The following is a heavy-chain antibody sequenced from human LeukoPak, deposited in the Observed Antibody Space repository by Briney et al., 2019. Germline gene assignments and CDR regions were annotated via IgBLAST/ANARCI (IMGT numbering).Heavy chain of an antibody. Sequence: SQTLSLTCTVSGGSISSGGYYWSWIRQPPGKGLEWIGYIYHSGSTYYNPSLKSRVTISVDRSKNQFSLKLSSVTAADTAVYYCARGVYDSSGSHFDYWGQGTLVTVSS. D-gene: IGHD3-22*01. CDR1: GGSISSGGYY. CDR2: IYHSGST. V-gene: IGHV4-30-2*01. CDR3: ARGVYDSSGSHFDY. J-gene: IGHJ4*02.